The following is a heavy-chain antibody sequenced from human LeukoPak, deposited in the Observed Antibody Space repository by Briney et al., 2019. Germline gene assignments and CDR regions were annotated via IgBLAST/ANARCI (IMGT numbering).Heavy chain of an antibody. V-gene: IGHV3-9*01. CDR2: ISCNSGSI. Sequence: GGSLRVSCAGSGFIINNYAMHWVRQPPGKGLEWVSGISCNSGSIDYADSVKGRFTISRDNAKNSLYLQMNSLRVEDTAFYYCAKDNRRHYTSGPNPDSLHWGQGALVTVSS. CDR3: AKDNRRHYTSGPNPDSLH. D-gene: IGHD6-19*01. J-gene: IGHJ4*02. CDR1: GFIINNYA.